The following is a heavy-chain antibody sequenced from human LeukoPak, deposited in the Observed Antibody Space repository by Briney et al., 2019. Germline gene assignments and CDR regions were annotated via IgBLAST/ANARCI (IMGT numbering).Heavy chain of an antibody. V-gene: IGHV3-23*01. D-gene: IGHD2-2*01. CDR2: ISGSGGST. J-gene: IGHJ6*02. CDR3: AKAIVPAYCYYGMDV. CDR1: GFTFSSYA. Sequence: GGSLRLSCAASGFTFSSYAMSWVRQAPGKGLEWVSAISGSGGSTYYADSVKGRFTISRDNSKNTLYLQMNSLRAEDTAVYYCAKAIVPAYCYYGMDVWGQGTTVTVSS.